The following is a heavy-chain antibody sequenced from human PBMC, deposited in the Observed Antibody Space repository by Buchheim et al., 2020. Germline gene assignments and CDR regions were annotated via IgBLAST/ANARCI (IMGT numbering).Heavy chain of an antibody. J-gene: IGHJ4*02. D-gene: IGHD3-3*01. V-gene: IGHV3-30*02. CDR1: GFTFSFYG. CDR2: IWYDGSNK. CDR3: AKDHTHEWSIDY. Sequence: QVQLVESGGGVDQPERSLRLSCVASGFTFSFYGMHWVRQAPGKGLEWVASIWYDGSNKEYADSVKGRFTISRDNSKNKLSLQMNSLRATDTAVYYCAKDHTHEWSIDYWGQGTL.